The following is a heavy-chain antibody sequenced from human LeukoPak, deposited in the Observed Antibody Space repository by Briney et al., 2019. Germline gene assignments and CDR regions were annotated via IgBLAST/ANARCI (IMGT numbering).Heavy chain of an antibody. Sequence: GGSLRLSCAASGFTFSSYSMNWVRQAPGKGLEWVSSISSSSSYIYYADSVKGRFTISRDNAKNSLYLQMNSLRAEDTAVYYCASDSLRYSGYDSLDYWGQGTLVTVSS. D-gene: IGHD5-12*01. CDR2: ISSSSSYI. J-gene: IGHJ4*02. CDR1: GFTFSSYS. V-gene: IGHV3-21*01. CDR3: ASDSLRYSGYDSLDY.